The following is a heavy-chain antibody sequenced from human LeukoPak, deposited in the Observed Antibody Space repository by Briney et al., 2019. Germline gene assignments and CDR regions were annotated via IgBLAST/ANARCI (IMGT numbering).Heavy chain of an antibody. CDR1: GFTFSRYG. Sequence: GGSLRLSCAASGFTFSRYGMQWVRQAPGKGLEWVAIITYDGTDKNYADSVKGRFTISRDNSKSTVYLQMNSLRAEDTALYYCASSYYHDGDYWGQGTLVTVSS. V-gene: IGHV3-30*03. D-gene: IGHD3-22*01. CDR3: ASSYYHDGDY. CDR2: ITYDGTDK. J-gene: IGHJ4*02.